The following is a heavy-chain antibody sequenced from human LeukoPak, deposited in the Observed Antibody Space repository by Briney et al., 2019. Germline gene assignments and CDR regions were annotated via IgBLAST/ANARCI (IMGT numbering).Heavy chain of an antibody. V-gene: IGHV1-8*03. D-gene: IGHD1-26*01. CDR1: GYTFTSYD. Sequence: GPVKVSCKASGYTFTSYDINWVRQATGQGLEWMGWMNPNSGNTGYAQKFQGRVTITRNTSISTAYMELSSLRSEDTAVYYCARDGSGGSYFDYWGQGTLVTVSS. CDR2: MNPNSGNT. CDR3: ARDGSGGSYFDY. J-gene: IGHJ4*02.